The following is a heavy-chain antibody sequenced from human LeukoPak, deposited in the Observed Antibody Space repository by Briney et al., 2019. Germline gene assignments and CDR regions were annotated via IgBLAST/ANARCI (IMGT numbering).Heavy chain of an antibody. V-gene: IGHV3-21*04. CDR1: GFTFSSYS. J-gene: IGHJ4*02. CDR3: ARDPGDAFDI. CDR2: ISSSGGYII. Sequence: GSLRLSSAASGFTFSSYSMNWVRQAPGKGLEWISCISSSGGYIIYYAESVKGRFTISRDDAKNSLYLQMNSLRAEDTAVYYCARDPGDAFDIWGQGTLVTVSS. D-gene: IGHD2-8*01.